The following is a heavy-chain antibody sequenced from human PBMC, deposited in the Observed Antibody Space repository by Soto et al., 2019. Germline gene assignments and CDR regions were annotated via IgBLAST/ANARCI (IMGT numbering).Heavy chain of an antibody. CDR2: INPASGST. CDR3: ARDFAAGDH. D-gene: IGHD6-13*01. V-gene: IGHV1-46*01. J-gene: IGHJ4*02. Sequence: QVQLVQSGAEVRKPGASVKVSCRTSGYTFTHYYVHWVRQAPGQGLEWLGIINPASGSTNYAHEFQGRVTLTMDTSTTTVYMELSGLRAEDTAMFYCARDFAAGDHWGQGTLVTVSS. CDR1: GYTFTHYY.